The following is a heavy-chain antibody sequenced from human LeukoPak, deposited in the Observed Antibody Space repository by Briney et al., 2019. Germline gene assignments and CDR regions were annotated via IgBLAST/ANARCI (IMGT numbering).Heavy chain of an antibody. V-gene: IGHV3-30*14. CDR1: GFTFSSYA. D-gene: IGHD3-22*01. CDR3: VKGGVVVVTTPLGY. J-gene: IGHJ4*02. Sequence: GGSLRLSCAASGFTFSSYAMHWVRQAPGKGLEWVAVISYDGSNKYYADSVKGRFTISRDNSKNTLYLQMSTLRAEDTAVFYCVKGGVVVVTTPLGYWGQGTQVTVSS. CDR2: ISYDGSNK.